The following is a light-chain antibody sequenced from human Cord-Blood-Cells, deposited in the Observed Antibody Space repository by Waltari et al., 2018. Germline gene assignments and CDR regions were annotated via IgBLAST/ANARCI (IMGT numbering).Light chain of an antibody. CDR1: SSDVGGYNY. CDR2: DVS. CDR3: CSYAGSYTV. V-gene: IGLV2-11*02. Sequence: QSALTQPRSVSGSPGPSVTISCTRTSSDVGGYNYVSWYQQHPGKAPKLMISDVSKRPSGVPDRFSGSKSGNTASLTISGLQAEDEADYYCCSYAGSYTVFGGGTKLTVL. J-gene: IGLJ3*02.